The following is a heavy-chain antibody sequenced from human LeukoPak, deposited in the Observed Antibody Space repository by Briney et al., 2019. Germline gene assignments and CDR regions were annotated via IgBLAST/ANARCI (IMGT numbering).Heavy chain of an antibody. CDR3: ASSSGWYGAFDI. V-gene: IGHV4-59*08. Sequence: SETLSLTCTVSGGSISSYYWSWIRQPPGKGLEWIGYIYYSGSTYYNPSLNSRVTLSVDTSKNQFSLKLSSVTAADTAVYYCASSSGWYGAFDIWGQGTMVTVSS. J-gene: IGHJ3*02. D-gene: IGHD6-19*01. CDR2: IYYSGST. CDR1: GGSISSYY.